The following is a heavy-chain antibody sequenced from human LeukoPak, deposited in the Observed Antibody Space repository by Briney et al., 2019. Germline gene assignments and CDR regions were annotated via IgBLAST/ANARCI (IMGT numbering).Heavy chain of an antibody. D-gene: IGHD6-19*01. J-gene: IGHJ4*02. CDR3: ARHPVAAATYYFDY. Sequence: ASVKVSCKASGFTFTNYAISWVRQAPGQGLEWLAWISVDNGNTNYIRNLQGRVTLTTDTSTSTAYMELRNLRSDDTAVYYCARHPVAAATYYFDYWGQGTLVTVSS. CDR1: GFTFTNYA. V-gene: IGHV1-18*01. CDR2: ISVDNGNT.